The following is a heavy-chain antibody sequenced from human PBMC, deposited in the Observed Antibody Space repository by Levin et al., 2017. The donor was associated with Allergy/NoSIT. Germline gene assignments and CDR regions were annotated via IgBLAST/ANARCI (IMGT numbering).Heavy chain of an antibody. J-gene: IGHJ4*02. Sequence: SEPLSLPCPVSGGSLSSGSYYWSWIRQPAAKGLEWIGRIYSSGSANYNPSLKSRVTISVDTSKNQFSLKLSSVTAADTAVYYCARAEVGSEHWGQGTLVTVSS. D-gene: IGHD3-10*01. V-gene: IGHV4-61*02. CDR1: GGSLSSGSYY. CDR2: IYSSGSA. CDR3: ARAEVGSEH.